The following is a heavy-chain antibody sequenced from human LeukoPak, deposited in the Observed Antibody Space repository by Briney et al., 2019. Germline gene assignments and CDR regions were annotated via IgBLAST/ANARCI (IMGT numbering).Heavy chain of an antibody. CDR2: INHSGST. D-gene: IGHD6-6*01. CDR1: GGSFSGYY. Sequence: SETLSLTCAVYGGSFSGYYWSWIRQPPGKGLEWIGEINHSGSTNYNPSLKSRVTISVDTSKNQFSLKLSSVTAADTAVYYCASGGYSSSSGLYYYYGMDVWGQGTTVTVSS. V-gene: IGHV4-34*01. J-gene: IGHJ6*02. CDR3: ASGGYSSSSGLYYYYGMDV.